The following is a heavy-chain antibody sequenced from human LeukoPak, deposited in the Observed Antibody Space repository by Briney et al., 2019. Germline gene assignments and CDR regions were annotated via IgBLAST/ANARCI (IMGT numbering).Heavy chain of an antibody. CDR3: AASSGVILGRF. J-gene: IGHJ4*02. D-gene: IGHD3-16*01. Sequence: SSETLSLTCTVSGGSISSGTHYYNWIRQHPGKGLEWIGYIYYTGVTSYNPSLKSRVTMSVDTSMNQVSLKLSSLTAADTAVYYCAASSGVILGRFWGQGTLVTVSS. CDR1: GGSISSGTHY. V-gene: IGHV4-31*03. CDR2: IYYTGVT.